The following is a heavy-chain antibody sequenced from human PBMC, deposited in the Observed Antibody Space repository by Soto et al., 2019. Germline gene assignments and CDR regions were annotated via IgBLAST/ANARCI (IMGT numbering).Heavy chain of an antibody. J-gene: IGHJ5*02. Sequence: SETLSLTCTVSGASISGFYWSWIRKSAGKGLEWIGRIYATGTTDYNPSLKSRVMMSVDTSKKQFSLKLRSVTAADTAIYYCVRDGTKTLRDWFAPWGQGISVTVSS. CDR3: VRDGTKTLRDWFAP. CDR2: IYATGTT. CDR1: GASISGFY. V-gene: IGHV4-4*07. D-gene: IGHD1-1*01.